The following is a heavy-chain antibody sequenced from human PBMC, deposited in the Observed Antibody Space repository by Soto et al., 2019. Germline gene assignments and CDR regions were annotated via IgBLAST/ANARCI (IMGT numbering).Heavy chain of an antibody. CDR1: GGSISSSNW. CDR2: IYHSGST. J-gene: IGHJ6*02. D-gene: IGHD6-19*01. CDR3: ARALLGSGWPYYYYYGMDV. V-gene: IGHV4-4*02. Sequence: SETLSLTCAVSGGSISSSNWWSWVRQPPGKGLEWIGEIYHSGSTNYNPSLKSRVTISVDKSKNQFSLKLSSVTAADTAVYYCARALLGSGWPYYYYYGMDVWGQGTTVTVSS.